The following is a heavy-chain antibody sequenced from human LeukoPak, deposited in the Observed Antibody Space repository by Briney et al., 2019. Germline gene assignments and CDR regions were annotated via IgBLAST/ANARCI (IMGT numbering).Heavy chain of an antibody. CDR3: AKGKNTGSYLSHVDY. D-gene: IGHD3-10*01. CDR2: IKPAGSDK. Sequence: GGSLRLSCTVSGFTFSTSWMNWVRLVPGKGLEWVANIKPAGSDKYYVDSVKGRFTISRDNSKNSLYLQMNSLRTEDTALYYCAKGKNTGSYLSHVDYWGQGTLVTVSS. CDR1: GFTFSTSW. V-gene: IGHV3-7*03. J-gene: IGHJ4*02.